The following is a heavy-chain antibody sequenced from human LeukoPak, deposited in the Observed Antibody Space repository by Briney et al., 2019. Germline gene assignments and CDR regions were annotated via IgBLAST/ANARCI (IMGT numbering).Heavy chain of an antibody. V-gene: IGHV4-4*07. J-gene: IGHJ5*02. D-gene: IGHD1-26*01. CDR2: IYISGST. CDR1: GASISNYY. CDR3: ARHLGNYYRKWFDP. Sequence: SETLSLTCTVSGASISNYYWSWIRQPAGKGLEWIGRIYISGSTDYNPSLKSRVTLSVDTSKNQFSLKLSSVTAADTAVYYCARHLGNYYRKWFDPWGQGTLVTVSS.